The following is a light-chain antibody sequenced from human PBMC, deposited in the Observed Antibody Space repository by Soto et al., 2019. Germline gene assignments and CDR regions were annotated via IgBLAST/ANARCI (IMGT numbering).Light chain of an antibody. V-gene: IGLV2-14*01. CDR3: FSPTSSTRSGTLYV. CDR2: DVT. J-gene: IGLJ1*01. CDR1: SSDVGTYNY. Sequence: QSALTQPASVSGSPGQSITISCTGRSSDVGTYNYVSWYQQRPGNAPRLMTYDVTDRPSGVSNRFSGSKSGNTASLTISGLQAEDEGDYYCFSPTSSTRSGTLYVFGTGTKLTVL.